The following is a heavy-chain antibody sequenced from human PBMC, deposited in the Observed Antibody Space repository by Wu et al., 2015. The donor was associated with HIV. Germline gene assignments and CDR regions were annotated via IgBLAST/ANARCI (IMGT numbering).Heavy chain of an antibody. CDR2: ISAQNGNR. D-gene: IGHD3-22*01. V-gene: IGHV1-18*01. J-gene: IGHJ4*02. Sequence: QLVQSGGEVKKPGASVKVACKSSGYIFSDFGIHWVRQAPGEGLEWMGWISAQNGNRKYAQKFQGRVTMTTETSSSTAYMELRSLRSDDTAVYFCARGHYYDTSSSPMYWGPGTRVTVSS. CDR1: GYIFSDFG. CDR3: ARGHYYDTSSSPMY.